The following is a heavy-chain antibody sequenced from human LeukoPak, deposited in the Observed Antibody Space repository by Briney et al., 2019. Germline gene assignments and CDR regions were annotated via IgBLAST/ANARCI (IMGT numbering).Heavy chain of an antibody. Sequence: GASVKVSCKASGYTFTSYDINWVRQATGQGLEWMGWMNPNSGNTGYAQKFQGRVTMTRNTSISTAYMELSSLRSEDTAVYYCARAGGYYYRRGTDYMDVWGKGTTVTVSS. D-gene: IGHD3-3*01. CDR3: ARAGGYYYRRGTDYMDV. V-gene: IGHV1-8*01. CDR2: MNPNSGNT. J-gene: IGHJ6*03. CDR1: GYTFTSYD.